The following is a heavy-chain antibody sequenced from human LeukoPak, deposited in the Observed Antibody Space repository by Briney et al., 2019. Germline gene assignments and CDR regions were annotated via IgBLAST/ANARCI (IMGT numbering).Heavy chain of an antibody. CDR3: AKDHYYGSGSYSSL. Sequence: AGGPLNLSFEPPGSPFSSNPMSWVGKAQGKGLKWASPISGSGGSTYYADSVKGRFTISRDNSKNTLYLQMNSLRAEDTAVYYCAKDHYYGSGSYSSLWGQGTLVTVSS. CDR2: ISGSGGST. D-gene: IGHD3-10*01. J-gene: IGHJ4*02. V-gene: IGHV3-23*01. CDR1: GSPFSSNP.